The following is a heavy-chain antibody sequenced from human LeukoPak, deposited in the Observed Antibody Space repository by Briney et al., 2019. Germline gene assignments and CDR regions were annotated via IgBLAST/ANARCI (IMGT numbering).Heavy chain of an antibody. CDR2: IRYDGSNK. Sequence: PGGSLRLSCAASGFTFSSYGMHWVRQAPGKGLEWVAFIRYDGSNKYYADSVKGRFTISRDNSKNTLYLQMNSLRAEDTAVYYCARDYGRYAAEYLQHWGQGTLVTVSS. CDR3: ARDYGRYAAEYLQH. D-gene: IGHD4-17*01. V-gene: IGHV3-30*02. CDR1: GFTFSSYG. J-gene: IGHJ1*01.